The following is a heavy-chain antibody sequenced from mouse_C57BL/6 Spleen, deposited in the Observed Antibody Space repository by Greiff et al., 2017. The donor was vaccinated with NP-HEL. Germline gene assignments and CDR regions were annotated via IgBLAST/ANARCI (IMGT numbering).Heavy chain of an antibody. Sequence: QVQLKESGAELVRPGASVKLSCKASGYTFTDYYINWVKQRPGQGLEWIARIYPGSGNTYYNEKFKGKATLTAEKSSSTAYMQLSSLTSEDSAVYFCARSVYYANWYFDVWGTGTTVTVSS. J-gene: IGHJ1*03. CDR1: GYTFTDYY. D-gene: IGHD2-1*01. CDR2: IYPGSGNT. V-gene: IGHV1-76*01. CDR3: ARSVYYANWYFDV.